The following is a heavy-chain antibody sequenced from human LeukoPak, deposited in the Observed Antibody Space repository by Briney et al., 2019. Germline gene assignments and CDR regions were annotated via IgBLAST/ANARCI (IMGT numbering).Heavy chain of an antibody. Sequence: GGSLRLSCAASGFTFSDYYMSWIRQAPGKGLEWVSYISSGGSTIYYADSVKGRFTISRDNAKNSLYLQMNSLRAEDTAVYYCANLVVPAAVHFDYWGQGTLVTVSS. V-gene: IGHV3-11*01. D-gene: IGHD2-2*01. CDR3: ANLVVPAAVHFDY. J-gene: IGHJ4*02. CDR2: ISSGGSTI. CDR1: GFTFSDYY.